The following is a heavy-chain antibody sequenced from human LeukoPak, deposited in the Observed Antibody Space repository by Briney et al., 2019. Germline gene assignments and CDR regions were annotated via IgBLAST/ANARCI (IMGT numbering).Heavy chain of an antibody. Sequence: PGGSLRLSCAASGFTFSNAWMSWVRQAPGKGLEWVGRIKSKTDGGTTDYAAPVKGRFTISRDDSKNTLYPQMNSLKTEDTAVYYCTGQGVAAITVYYYGMDVWGQGTTVTVSS. CDR1: GFTFSNAW. V-gene: IGHV3-15*01. CDR3: TGQGVAAITVYYYGMDV. J-gene: IGHJ6*02. CDR2: IKSKTDGGTT. D-gene: IGHD3-16*01.